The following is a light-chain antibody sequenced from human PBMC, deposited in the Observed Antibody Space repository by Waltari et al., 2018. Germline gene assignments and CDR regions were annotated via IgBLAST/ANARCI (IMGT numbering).Light chain of an antibody. CDR1: SSDVGSYNL. V-gene: IGLV2-23*01. J-gene: IGLJ1*01. CDR3: CSYAGSSTFV. CDR2: EGN. Sequence: QSALTQPASVSGSPGQSITISCTGTSSDVGSYNLVSWYQQHPGKAPKLMIYEGNKRPSGVSNRFSGSKSGNTASLTISGLQAEDEADYYCCSYAGSSTFVCGTGTKVTVL.